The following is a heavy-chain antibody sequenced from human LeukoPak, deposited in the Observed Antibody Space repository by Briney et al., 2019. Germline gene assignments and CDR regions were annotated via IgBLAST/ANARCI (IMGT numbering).Heavy chain of an antibody. Sequence: GGSLRLSCAASGFTFSTYAMSWVRQAPGKGMEWVSLMSGSGGSTYYADSVKGRFTIFRDTSRNTLYLQMNSLRADDTAVYYCAKSILATERLLDYWGQGTLVTVSS. J-gene: IGHJ4*02. D-gene: IGHD2-15*01. CDR2: MSGSGGST. CDR1: GFTFSTYA. CDR3: AKSILATERLLDY. V-gene: IGHV3-23*01.